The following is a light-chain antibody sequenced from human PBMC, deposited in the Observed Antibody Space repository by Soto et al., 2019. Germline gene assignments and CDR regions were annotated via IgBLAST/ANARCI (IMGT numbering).Light chain of an antibody. J-gene: IGKJ4*01. V-gene: IGKV1-17*01. CDR2: EAS. CDR1: QDIGTW. CDR3: VQHYGYPFT. Sequence: DIQMTQSPSSLSASVADRVTITCRASQDIGTWLGWYQQKPGKAPKRLIYEASGLERGVPARFSGSGSGTEFTLTISSLQPEDFATYYCVQHYGYPFTFGGGTKVDIK.